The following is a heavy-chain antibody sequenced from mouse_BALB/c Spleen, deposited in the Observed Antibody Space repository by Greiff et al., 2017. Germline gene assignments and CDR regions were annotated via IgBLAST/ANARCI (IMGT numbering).Heavy chain of an antibody. V-gene: IGHV14-1*02. CDR1: GFNIKDYY. CDR3: ARGVSHYFDY. Sequence: EVKLQESGAELVRPGALVKLSCKASGFNIKDYYMHWVKQRPEQGLEWIGWIDPENGNTIYDPKFQGKASITADTSSNTAYLQLSSLTSEDTAVYYCARGVSHYFDYWGQGTTLTVSS. J-gene: IGHJ2*01. CDR2: IDPENGNT. D-gene: IGHD2-10*02.